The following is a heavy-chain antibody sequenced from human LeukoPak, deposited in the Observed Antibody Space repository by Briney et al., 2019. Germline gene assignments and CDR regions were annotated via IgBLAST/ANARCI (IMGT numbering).Heavy chain of an antibody. J-gene: IGHJ4*02. Sequence: SETLSLTCTVSGGSISSGDYYWSWIRQPPGKGLEWIGYIYYSGSTYYNPSLKSRVTISVDTSKNQFSLKLSSVTAVDTAVYYCARVGNYAWVLDYWGQGTLVTVSS. V-gene: IGHV4-30-4*01. CDR2: IYYSGST. CDR1: GGSISSGDYY. D-gene: IGHD1-7*01. CDR3: ARVGNYAWVLDY.